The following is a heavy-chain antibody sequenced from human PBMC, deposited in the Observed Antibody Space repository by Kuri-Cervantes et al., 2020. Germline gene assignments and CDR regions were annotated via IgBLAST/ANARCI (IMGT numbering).Heavy chain of an antibody. D-gene: IGHD3-10*01. V-gene: IGHV1-46*01. CDR1: GYTFTGYY. Sequence: ASVKVSCKASGYTFTGYYMHWVRQAPGQGLEWMGIINPSGGSTSYAQKSQGRVTMTRDTSTSTVYMELSSLRSEDTAVYYCARGDMVRGVVDYYYYGMDVWGQGTTVTVSS. CDR2: INPSGGST. CDR3: ARGDMVRGVVDYYYYGMDV. J-gene: IGHJ6*02.